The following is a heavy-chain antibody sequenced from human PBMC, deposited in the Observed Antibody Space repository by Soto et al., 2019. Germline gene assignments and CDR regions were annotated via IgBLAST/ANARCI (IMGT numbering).Heavy chain of an antibody. V-gene: IGHV3-48*01. D-gene: IGHD2-15*01. CDR1: GFTFSSYS. CDR2: ISSSSSTI. CDR3: AGVGWYFDY. J-gene: IGHJ4*01. Sequence: EVQLVESGGGLVQPGGSLRLSCAASGFTFSSYSMNWVRQAPGKGLEWVSYISSSSSTIYYADSVKGRFTISRDNAKNSLYLQMNSLRAEDTAVYYCAGVGWYFDYWGHGTLVTVSS.